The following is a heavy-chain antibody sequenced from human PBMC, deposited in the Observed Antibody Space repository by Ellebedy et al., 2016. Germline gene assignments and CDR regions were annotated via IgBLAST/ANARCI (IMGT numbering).Heavy chain of an antibody. CDR2: INHSGST. V-gene: IGHV4-34*01. D-gene: IGHD3-10*01. J-gene: IGHJ5*02. CDR1: GGSFSGYY. CDR3: ARGYGSAYNWFDP. Sequence: SETLSLXXAVYGGSFSGYYWSWIRQPPGKGLEWIGEINHSGSTNYNPSLKSRVTISVDTSKNQFSLKLSSVTAADTAVYYCARGYGSAYNWFDPWGQGTLVTVSS.